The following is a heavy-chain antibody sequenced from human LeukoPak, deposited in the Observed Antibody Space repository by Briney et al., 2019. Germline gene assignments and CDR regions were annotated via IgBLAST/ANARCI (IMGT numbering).Heavy chain of an antibody. J-gene: IGHJ4*02. V-gene: IGHV3-7*01. Sequence: PGGSLRLSCAASGFTFSSYWMSWVRQAPGKGLEWVSYIKQGGSEKYYVDSVKGRFTISRDNAKNSLYLQMNSLRAEDTAVYYCARDYFTGGLDYWGQGTLVTVSS. CDR3: ARDYFTGGLDY. D-gene: IGHD1-26*01. CDR2: IKQGGSEK. CDR1: GFTFSSYW.